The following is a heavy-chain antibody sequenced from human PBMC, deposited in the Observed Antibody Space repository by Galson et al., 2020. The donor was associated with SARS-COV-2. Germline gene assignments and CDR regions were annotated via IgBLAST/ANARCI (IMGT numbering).Heavy chain of an antibody. CDR2: IYRSGTT. D-gene: IGHD6-13*01. CDR1: GGSINSGNYS. CDR3: AGERSPIAAPDTPFDF. Sequence: PSQTLSLTCTVSGGSINSGNYSWSWIRQPAGKGLEWLGYIYRSGTTNYNPSLKSRGTISVDTSKNLLFLKLRSVTASDTAMYYCAGERSPIAAPDTPFDFWGQGVLVTVSA. V-gene: IGHV4-61*09. J-gene: IGHJ4*02.